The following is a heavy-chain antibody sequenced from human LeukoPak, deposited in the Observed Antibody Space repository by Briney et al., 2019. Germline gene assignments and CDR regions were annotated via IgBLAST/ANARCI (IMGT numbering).Heavy chain of an antibody. J-gene: IGHJ4*02. D-gene: IGHD1-14*01. CDR3: ARQANRLFRAGVDY. Sequence: GESLKISCKISGDRLTNNWIGWVRQMPGKGLEWMGIIYPGDSDTRYSPSFQGQVTISADKSITTAYLQWSSLKASDTAIYYCARQANRLFRAGVDYWGQGTLVTVSS. CDR1: GDRLTNNW. CDR2: IYPGDSDT. V-gene: IGHV5-51*01.